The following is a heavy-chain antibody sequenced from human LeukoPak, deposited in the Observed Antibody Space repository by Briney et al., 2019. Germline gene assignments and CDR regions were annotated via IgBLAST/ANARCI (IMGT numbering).Heavy chain of an antibody. D-gene: IGHD5-12*01. CDR3: ARDSIVATKGYNYYGLDV. CDR1: GGTFSSYT. V-gene: IGHV1-69*04. J-gene: IGHJ6*02. Sequence: SVKVSCKASGGTFSSYTISWVRQAPGQGLEWMGRIIPIFGITKYAQKFQGRVTITADKSTSTANMELSSLRSEVTAVYYCARDSIVATKGYNYYGLDVWGQGTTVTVSS. CDR2: IIPIFGIT.